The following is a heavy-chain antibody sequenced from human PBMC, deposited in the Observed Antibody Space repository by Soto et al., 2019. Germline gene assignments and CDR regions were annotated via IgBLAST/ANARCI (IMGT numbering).Heavy chain of an antibody. V-gene: IGHV4-30-2*01. CDR3: ARDGAWRGFDI. CDR2: IHRSGST. J-gene: IGHJ6*02. D-gene: IGHD1-26*01. Sequence: SETLSLTCTVSGDSISSGGYSWSWIRQPPGKGLEWVGYIHRSGSTTYSPSLKSRVTISIDRPNNQFSLRLRSVTAADTAVYYCARDGAWRGFDIWCRGTTVTVSS. CDR1: GDSISSGGYS.